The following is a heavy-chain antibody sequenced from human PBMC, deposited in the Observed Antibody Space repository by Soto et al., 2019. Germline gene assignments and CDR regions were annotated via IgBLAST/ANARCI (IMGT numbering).Heavy chain of an antibody. J-gene: IGHJ4*02. D-gene: IGHD2-15*01. CDR1: GGSINSGGSY. CDR3: ARDAPGVAPY. Sequence: QVQLQESGPGLVRPSQTLSLTCTVSGGSINSGGSYWNWIRQHPEKGLEWIGYINYRGSTFYNPSLKSRIIISVDTSKNQFSLKLSSVTAADTAVYYCARDAPGVAPYWGQGTLVTVSS. V-gene: IGHV4-31*03. CDR2: INYRGST.